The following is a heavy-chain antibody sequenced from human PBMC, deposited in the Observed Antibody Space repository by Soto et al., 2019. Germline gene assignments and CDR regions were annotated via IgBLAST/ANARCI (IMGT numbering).Heavy chain of an antibody. J-gene: IGHJ2*01. D-gene: IGHD6-19*01. CDR3: AGRGIAVAGPLVPGWYFDL. V-gene: IGHV3-53*01. Sequence: GGSLRLSCAASGFTVSSNYMSWVRQAPGKGLEWVSVIYSGGSTYYADSVKGRFTISRDNSKNTLYLQMNSLRAEDTAVYYCAGRGIAVAGPLVPGWYFDLWGRGTLVTVSS. CDR1: GFTVSSNY. CDR2: IYSGGST.